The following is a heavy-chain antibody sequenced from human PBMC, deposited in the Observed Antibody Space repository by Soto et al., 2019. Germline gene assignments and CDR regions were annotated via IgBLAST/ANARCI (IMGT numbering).Heavy chain of an antibody. V-gene: IGHV4-59*01. D-gene: IGHD1-1*01. CDR1: GGSISSYY. CDR2: IYYSGST. CDR3: ARGDPSGHFDL. J-gene: IGHJ2*01. Sequence: QVQLQESGPGLVKPSETLSLTCTVSGGSISSYYWSWIRQPPGKGLEWIGYIYYSGSTNYNPSLKIRVTVSVDTSKNQFSLKLSSVTAADTAVYYCARGDPSGHFDLWGRGTLVTVSS.